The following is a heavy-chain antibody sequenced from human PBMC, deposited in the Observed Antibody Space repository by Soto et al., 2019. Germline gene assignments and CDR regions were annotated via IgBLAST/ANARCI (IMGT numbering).Heavy chain of an antibody. V-gene: IGHV1-18*01. D-gene: IGHD2-2*01. CDR2: MSLYSDGT. CDR1: GYTFSNYG. J-gene: IGHJ6*02. Sequence: AAVKVSCKTSGYTFSNYGITWVRQAPGQPLEWLGLMSLYSDGTKYAQKFQGRVSMTTDTSASTAYMELSSLRSEDTAVYYCARWVNIVVEPAANTYYGMDVWGQGTTVTVSS. CDR3: ARWVNIVVEPAANTYYGMDV.